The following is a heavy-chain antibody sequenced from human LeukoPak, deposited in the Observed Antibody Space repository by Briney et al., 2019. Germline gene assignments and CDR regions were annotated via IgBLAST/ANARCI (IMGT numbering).Heavy chain of an antibody. J-gene: IGHJ4*02. CDR1: GGSLSDYY. V-gene: IGHV4-34*01. CDR3: ARQTGSGLFILP. D-gene: IGHD3/OR15-3a*01. CDR2: INHSGST. Sequence: SETLSLTCAVYGGSLSDYYWSWIRQSPGKGLEWIGEINHSGSTNYNPSLKSRVTISVDTSKNQFSLRLTSVTAADTAVYYCARQTGSGLFILPGGQGTLVTVSS.